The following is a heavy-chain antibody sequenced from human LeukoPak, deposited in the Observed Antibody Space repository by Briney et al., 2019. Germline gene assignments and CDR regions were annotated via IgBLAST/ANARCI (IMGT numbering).Heavy chain of an antibody. Sequence: SETLSLTCTVSGGSISSGGYYWSWIRQHPGKGLEWIGYIYYSGSTYYNPSLKSRVTISVDTSKNQFSLKLSSVTAAGTAVYYCARGRGYFDWRPIDYWGQGTLVTVSS. CDR2: IYYSGST. CDR1: GGSISSGGYY. D-gene: IGHD3-9*01. V-gene: IGHV4-31*03. J-gene: IGHJ4*02. CDR3: ARGRGYFDWRPIDY.